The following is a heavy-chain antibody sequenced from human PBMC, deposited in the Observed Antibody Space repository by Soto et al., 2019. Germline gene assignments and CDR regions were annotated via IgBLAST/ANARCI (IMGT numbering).Heavy chain of an antibody. CDR1: GFTFSRYA. D-gene: IGHD4-17*01. CDR2: VNSNGGST. Sequence: EVQLLESGGGLVQPGGSLRLSCAASGFTFSRYAMNWVRQAPGKGLEWVSTVNSNGGSTSYADSVKGRFTISRDNSENKLYLQMNSLRAEDTAVHYCATLPSGDPVDSWGQGTLVTVSS. V-gene: IGHV3-23*01. J-gene: IGHJ4*02. CDR3: ATLPSGDPVDS.